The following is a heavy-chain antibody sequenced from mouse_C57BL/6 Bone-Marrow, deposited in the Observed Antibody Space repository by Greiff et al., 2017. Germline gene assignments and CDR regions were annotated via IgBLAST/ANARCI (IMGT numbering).Heavy chain of an antibody. V-gene: IGHV1-4*01. CDR3: ARKITTAYFDY. Sequence: QVQLQQSGAELARPGASVKMSCKASGYTFTSYTMHWVKQRPGQGLEWIGYINPSSGYTKSHQKFKDKATLTADKSTSTAYMQLSSLTSEDSAVYYCARKITTAYFDYWGQGTTLTVSS. D-gene: IGHD1-2*01. CDR1: GYTFTSYT. CDR2: INPSSGYT. J-gene: IGHJ2*01.